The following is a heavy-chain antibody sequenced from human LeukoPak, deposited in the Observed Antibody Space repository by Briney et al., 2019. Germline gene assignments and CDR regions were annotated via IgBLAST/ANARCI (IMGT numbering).Heavy chain of an antibody. CDR3: ARGYCSSTSCYISWFDP. CDR2: INHSGST. CDR1: GGSFSGYY. J-gene: IGHJ5*02. V-gene: IGHV4-34*01. D-gene: IGHD2-2*02. Sequence: PSETLSLTCAVYGGSFSGYYWSWLRQPPGKGLEWIGEINHSGSTNYNPSLKSRVTISVDTSKNQFSLKLSSVTAADTAVYYCARGYCSSTSCYISWFDPWGQGTLVTVSS.